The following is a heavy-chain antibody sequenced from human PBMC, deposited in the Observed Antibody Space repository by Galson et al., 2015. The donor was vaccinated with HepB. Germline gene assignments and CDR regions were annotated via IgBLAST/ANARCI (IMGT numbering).Heavy chain of an antibody. Sequence: SLRLSCAASGFTFSSYAMSWVRQAPGKGLEWVSTISAGGGSTYYADSVKGRFTISRDNSKNTLYLQMNSLRAEDTAVYYCARSYTAYSGSFAEYSGPATLVPVSS. D-gene: IGHD6-13*01. V-gene: IGHV3-23*01. CDR1: GFTFSSYA. CDR3: ARSYTAYSGSFAEY. J-gene: IGHJ4*02. CDR2: ISAGGGST.